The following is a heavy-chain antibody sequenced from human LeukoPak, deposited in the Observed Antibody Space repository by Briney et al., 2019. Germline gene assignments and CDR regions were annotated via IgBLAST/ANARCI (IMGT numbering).Heavy chain of an antibody. J-gene: IGHJ5*02. CDR1: GGSISSYY. D-gene: IGHD6-13*01. V-gene: IGHV4-59*01. CDR2: IYYSGST. CDR3: ARVGSSSWYNWFDP. Sequence: PSETLSLTCTVSGGSISSYYWSWIRQPPGKGLEWIGYIYYSGSTNYNPSLKGRVTISVDTSKNQFSLKLSSVTAADTAVYYCARVGSSSWYNWFDPWGQGTLVTVSS.